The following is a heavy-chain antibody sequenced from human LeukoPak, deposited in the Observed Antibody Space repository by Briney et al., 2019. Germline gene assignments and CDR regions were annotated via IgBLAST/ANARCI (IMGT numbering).Heavy chain of an antibody. V-gene: IGHV3-66*01. D-gene: IGHD5-18*01. Sequence: GGSLRLSCAASGFTVSSNYMSWVRQAPGKGLEWVSVIYSGGSTYYADSVKGRFTISRDNSMNTLYLQMNSLRAEDTAVYYCARDRDSYGYDYWGQGTLVTVSS. J-gene: IGHJ4*02. CDR3: ARDRDSYGYDY. CDR1: GFTVSSNY. CDR2: IYSGGST.